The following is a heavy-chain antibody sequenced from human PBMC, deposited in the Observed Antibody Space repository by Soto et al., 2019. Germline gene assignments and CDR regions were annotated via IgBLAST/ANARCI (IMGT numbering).Heavy chain of an antibody. J-gene: IGHJ4*02. CDR1: GFTFSDYY. D-gene: IGHD3-3*01. Sequence: GGSLRLSCAASGFTFSDYYMSWIRQAPGKGLEWVSYISSSGSTIYYADSVKGRFTISRDNAKNSLYLQMNSLRAEDTAVYYCASHTIFGVVPDYWGQGTLVTVSS. CDR3: ASHTIFGVVPDY. V-gene: IGHV3-11*04. CDR2: ISSSGSTI.